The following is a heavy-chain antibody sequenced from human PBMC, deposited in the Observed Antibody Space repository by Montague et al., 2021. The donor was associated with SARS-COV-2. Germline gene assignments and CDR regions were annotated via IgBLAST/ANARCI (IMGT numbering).Heavy chain of an antibody. D-gene: IGHD5-24*01. CDR1: GGSISTYY. J-gene: IGHJ2*01. CDR2: IYYSGST. Sequence: SESLSLVCTVSGGSISTYYWSWIRQPPGKGLEWIGYIYYSGSTNYSPSLKSRVTISVDTSKNQFSLKLSSVTAADTAVYYCARDGYNAHQNYWYFDLWGRGTLVTVSP. CDR3: ARDGYNAHQNYWYFDL. V-gene: IGHV4-59*12.